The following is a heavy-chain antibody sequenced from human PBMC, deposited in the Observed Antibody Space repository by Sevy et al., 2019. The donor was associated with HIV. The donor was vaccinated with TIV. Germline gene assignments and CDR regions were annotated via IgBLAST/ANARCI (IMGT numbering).Heavy chain of an antibody. Sequence: GGSLRLSCAVSGFTFSSYSMNWVRQAPGKGLEWVSGISDSAYNTYYADSVKGRFTISRDNSKNSLYLQMNSLRAEDTAVYYCTKDEAYTVATSYYFDYWGQGTLVTVSS. CDR1: GFTFSSYS. CDR2: ISDSAYNT. D-gene: IGHD5-12*01. V-gene: IGHV3-23*01. J-gene: IGHJ4*02. CDR3: TKDEAYTVATSYYFDY.